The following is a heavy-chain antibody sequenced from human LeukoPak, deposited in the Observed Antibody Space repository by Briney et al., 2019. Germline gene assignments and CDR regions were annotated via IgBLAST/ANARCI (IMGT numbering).Heavy chain of an antibody. V-gene: IGHV3-23*01. J-gene: IGHJ4*02. CDR3: VRDGGVSGYDLLDY. Sequence: PGGSLRLSCAASGITLSNYGMSWVRQAPGKGLEWVAGISGSGGGTYYADSVKGRFTISRDNPKNTLSLQMNSLRAEDTAVYYCVRDGGVSGYDLLDYWGQGILVTVSS. CDR2: ISGSGGGT. D-gene: IGHD5-12*01. CDR1: GITLSNYG.